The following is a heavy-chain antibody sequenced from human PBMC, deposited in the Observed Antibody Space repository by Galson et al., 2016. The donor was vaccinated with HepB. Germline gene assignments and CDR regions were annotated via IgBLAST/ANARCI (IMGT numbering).Heavy chain of an antibody. D-gene: IGHD1-26*01. Sequence: SETLSPTCTVSGGSITGNTYYWGWIRQHPGKGLEWIANFHSIGSTYNNPTTKNPVTKTAHTSKTQFYPGLSAVTAADTAVYYSASLGGQGGSPPRDWGQGTLVSVSS. V-gene: IGHV4-39*01. J-gene: IGHJ4*02. CDR2: FHSIGST. CDR1: GGSITGNTYY. CDR3: ASLGGQGGSPPRD.